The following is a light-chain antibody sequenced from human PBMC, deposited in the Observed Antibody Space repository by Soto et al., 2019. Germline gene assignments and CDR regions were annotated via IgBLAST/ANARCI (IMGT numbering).Light chain of an antibody. J-gene: IGLJ1*01. CDR2: DVS. CDR3: SSYTTSGTLV. Sequence: QSVLTQPASVSGSPGQSITISCTGSNSDVGGYNYVSWYQQHPGKAPKLMIYDVSDRPSGVSNRFSGSKSGYTASLTISGLQAEAEAHYYCSSYTTSGTLVSGTGTKVTVL. V-gene: IGLV2-14*01. CDR1: NSDVGGYNY.